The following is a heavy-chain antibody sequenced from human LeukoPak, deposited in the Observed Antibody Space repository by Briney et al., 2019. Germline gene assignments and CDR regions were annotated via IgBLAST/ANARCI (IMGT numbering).Heavy chain of an antibody. CDR1: GGSISSGSYS. D-gene: IGHD7-27*01. J-gene: IGHJ4*02. CDR2: IYPRGST. CDR3: ARFSPRAMGNYFDF. Sequence: SETLSLTCAVSGGSISSGSYSWSWIRQPPGKGLEWIGYIYPRGSTYYNPSLKSRVTMSLDRSANQFSLNLSSVTAADTAVYYCARFSPRAMGNYFDFWGQGTLVTVSS. V-gene: IGHV4-30-2*01.